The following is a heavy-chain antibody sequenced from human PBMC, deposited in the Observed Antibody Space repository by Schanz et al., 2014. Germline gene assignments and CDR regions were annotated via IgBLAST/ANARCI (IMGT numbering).Heavy chain of an antibody. D-gene: IGHD2-2*01. CDR3: ARGTMPGTFDI. V-gene: IGHV1-69*02. CDR2: FIPILDVG. CDR1: GGTFNSYT. Sequence: QVHLVQSGAEVKKPGSSMKVSCKASGGTFNSYTINWVRQAPGQGLEWVGRFIPILDVGNYAQQFQGRVTFTADKSTSTAYMELSSLRYEDTAVYYCARGTMPGTFDIWGQGTMVTVSS. J-gene: IGHJ3*02.